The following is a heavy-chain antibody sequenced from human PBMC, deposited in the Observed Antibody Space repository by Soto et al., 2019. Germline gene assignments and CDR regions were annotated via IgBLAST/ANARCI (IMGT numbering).Heavy chain of an antibody. CDR2: ISFDAFNK. CDR1: GFTFTTSA. V-gene: IGHV3-30-3*01. J-gene: IGHJ4*02. D-gene: IGHD3-10*01. CDR3: AKDVRRVVRGIDY. Sequence: QVQLVESGGGVVQPGSSLRLSCAASGFTFTTSAMHWVRQAPGKGLEWVASISFDAFNKYYADSVKGRFTISRDDSKNTGYLQMNSLPVEDTAVYYCAKDVRRVVRGIDYWGQGTPVTVSS.